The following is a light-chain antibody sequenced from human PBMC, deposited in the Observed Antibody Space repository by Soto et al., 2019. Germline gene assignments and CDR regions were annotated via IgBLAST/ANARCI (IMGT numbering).Light chain of an antibody. CDR1: QSISRN. Sequence: EIVLTQFPVTLSLSPGERVTLSCRASQSISRNLAWYQLKPGQAPRLLISYASYRATGIPARFSGSGSGTDFTLTISSLEPEDFAVYYCQQYSTWYTFGQGTKVEI. V-gene: IGKV3-11*01. CDR3: QQYSTWYT. CDR2: YAS. J-gene: IGKJ2*01.